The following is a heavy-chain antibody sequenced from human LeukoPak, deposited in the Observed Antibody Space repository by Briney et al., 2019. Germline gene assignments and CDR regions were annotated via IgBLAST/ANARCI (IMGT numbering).Heavy chain of an antibody. V-gene: IGHV3-53*01. D-gene: IGHD2-15*01. CDR1: GFTVITND. CDR2: IYSGGST. Sequence: GGSLRLSCAASGFTVITNDMTWVRQVPGKGLEWVSVIYSGGSTYYADSVKGRFTISRDNSKNTLYLQMNSLRAEDTAVYYCARVLGYCSGGSCPHYYYYYYMDVWGKGTTVTVSS. J-gene: IGHJ6*03. CDR3: ARVLGYCSGGSCPHYYYYYYMDV.